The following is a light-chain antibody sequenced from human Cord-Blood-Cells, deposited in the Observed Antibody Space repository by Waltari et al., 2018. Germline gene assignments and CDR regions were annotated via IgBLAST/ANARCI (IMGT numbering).Light chain of an antibody. V-gene: IGLV2-23*02. CDR3: CSYAGSSTYV. J-gene: IGLJ1*01. CDR2: EVS. Sequence: QSALTQPASVSGSPGQSITIPCTGTSSAVGRYNLFSWYQQHPGKAPKLMIYEVSKRPSGVSNRFSGSKSGNTASLTISGLQAEDEADYYCCSYAGSSTYVFGTGTKVTVL. CDR1: SSAVGRYNL.